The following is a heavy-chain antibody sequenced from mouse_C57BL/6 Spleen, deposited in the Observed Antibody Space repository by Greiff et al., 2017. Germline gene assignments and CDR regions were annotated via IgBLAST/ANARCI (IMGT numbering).Heavy chain of an antibody. Sequence: VQLQQPGAELVGPGSSVKLSCKASGYTFTSYWMHWVKQRPIQGLEWIGNIDPSDSETHYNQKFKDKATLTVDKSSSTAYMQLSSLTSEDSAVYYCARSPRDSPYFDYWGQGTTLTVSS. J-gene: IGHJ2*01. CDR3: ARSPRDSPYFDY. CDR2: IDPSDSET. V-gene: IGHV1-52*01. D-gene: IGHD3-3*01. CDR1: GYTFTSYW.